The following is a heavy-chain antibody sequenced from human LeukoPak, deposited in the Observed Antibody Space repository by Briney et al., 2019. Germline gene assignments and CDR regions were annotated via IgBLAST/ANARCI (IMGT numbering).Heavy chain of an antibody. CDR2: ISYDGSNK. CDR1: GFTFSSYA. D-gene: IGHD3-22*01. J-gene: IGHJ4*02. CDR3: ARERSLYYYDSSGLPGY. V-gene: IGHV3-30-3*01. Sequence: GGSLRLSCAASGFTFSSYAMHWVRQAPGKGLEWVAVISYDGSNKYYADSVKGRFTISRDNSKNTLYLQMNSLRAEDTAVYYCARERSLYYYDSSGLPGYWGQGTLVTVSS.